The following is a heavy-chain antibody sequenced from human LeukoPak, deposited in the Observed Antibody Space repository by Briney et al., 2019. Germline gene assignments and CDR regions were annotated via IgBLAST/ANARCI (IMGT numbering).Heavy chain of an antibody. V-gene: IGHV3-7*01. CDR1: GFTVSSYW. Sequence: GRSLSLSCAAAGFTVSSYWMSWVRQAPGKGLEWVANIKQEGSEKYYVDSVKGRFTISRDNAKNSLYLQMNSLRAEDTAVYYCARTSGRSSWYSYYYYGMDVWGQGTTVTVSS. J-gene: IGHJ6*02. D-gene: IGHD6-13*01. CDR2: IKQEGSEK. CDR3: ARTSGRSSWYSYYYYGMDV.